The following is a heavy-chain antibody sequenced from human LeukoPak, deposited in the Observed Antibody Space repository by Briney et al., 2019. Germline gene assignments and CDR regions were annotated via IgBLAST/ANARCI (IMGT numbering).Heavy chain of an antibody. CDR1: GGSISSGDYY. V-gene: IGHV4-30-4*01. CDR2: IYYSGST. D-gene: IGHD6-13*01. CDR3: ARVIAAAGTGSYFDY. J-gene: IGHJ4*02. Sequence: PSETLSLTGTVSGGSISSGDYYWRWIRQPPGKGLEWIGYIYYSGSTYYNPSLKSRVTISVDTSKNQFSLKLSSVTAADTAVYYCARVIAAAGTGSYFDYWGQGTLVTVSS.